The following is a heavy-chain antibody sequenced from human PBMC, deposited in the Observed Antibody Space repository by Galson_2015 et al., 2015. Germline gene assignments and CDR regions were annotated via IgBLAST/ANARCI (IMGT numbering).Heavy chain of an antibody. CDR2: INEDGSEK. J-gene: IGHJ4*02. CDR1: GFRFSSYW. Sequence: SLRLSCAASGFRFSSYWMSWVRQAPGKGLELVATINEDGSEKNYVDSVKGRFTISRDNAKNSLYLQMNSLGAEDTAVYYCTRPVTVTTWGQGSPVTVSS. CDR3: TRPVTVTT. V-gene: IGHV3-7*03. D-gene: IGHD4-11*01.